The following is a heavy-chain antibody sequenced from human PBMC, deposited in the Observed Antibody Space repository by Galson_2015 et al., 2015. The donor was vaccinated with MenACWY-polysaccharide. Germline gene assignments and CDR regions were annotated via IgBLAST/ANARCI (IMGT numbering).Heavy chain of an antibody. CDR3: ARVGRDQSGRYFHGGFDP. CDR2: IWDDGSRK. J-gene: IGHJ5*02. D-gene: IGHD3-10*01. CDR1: RFTFSDYG. V-gene: IGHV3-33*01. Sequence: SLRLSCAATRFTFSDYGMHWVRQAPGKGLEWVAFIWDDGSRKYYADSVKGRFAISRDNSDNTLYLQMNNLRVADTAVYYCARVGRDQSGRYFHGGFDPWGQGTLVTVSS.